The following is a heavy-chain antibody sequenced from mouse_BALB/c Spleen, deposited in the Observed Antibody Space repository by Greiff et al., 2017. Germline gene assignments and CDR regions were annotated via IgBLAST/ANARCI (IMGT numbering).Heavy chain of an antibody. J-gene: IGHJ2*01. D-gene: IGHD2-4*01. V-gene: IGHV3-8*02. CDR1: GDSITSGY. Sequence: EVKLQESGPSLVKPSQTLSLTCSVTGDSITSGYWNWIRKFPGNKLEYMGYISYSGSTYYNPSLKSRISITRDTSKNQYYLQLNSVTTEDTATYYCARSYYDYDVYYFDYWGQGTTLTVSS. CDR3: ARSYYDYDVYYFDY. CDR2: ISYSGST.